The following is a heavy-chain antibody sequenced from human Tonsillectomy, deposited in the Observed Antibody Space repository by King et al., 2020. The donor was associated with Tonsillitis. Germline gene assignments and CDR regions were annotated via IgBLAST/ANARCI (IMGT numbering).Heavy chain of an antibody. Sequence: VQXQQSGPGLVKPSQTLSLTCAISGDSVSSNSAAWNXIRQSPSRGLEWLGRTYYRSKWYNDYAVSVKSRITINPDTSKNQFSLQLNSVTPEDTAVYYCARETYYYDSSGFLFWGQGTLVTVSS. CDR3: ARETYYYDSSGFLF. D-gene: IGHD3-22*01. V-gene: IGHV6-1*01. CDR2: TYYRSKWYN. J-gene: IGHJ4*02. CDR1: GDSVSSNSAA.